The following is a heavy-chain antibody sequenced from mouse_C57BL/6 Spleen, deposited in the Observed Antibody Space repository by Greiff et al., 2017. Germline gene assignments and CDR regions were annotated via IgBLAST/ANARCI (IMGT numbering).Heavy chain of an antibody. D-gene: IGHD2-4*01. J-gene: IGHJ4*01. V-gene: IGHV5-4*01. Sequence: EVQVVESGGGLVKPGGSLKLSCAASGFTFSSYAMSWVRQTPEKRLEWVATISDGGSYTYYPDNVKGRFTISRDNAKNNLYLQMSHLKSEDTAMYYCARDMITRAMGYWGQGTSVTVSS. CDR2: ISDGGSYT. CDR1: GFTFSSYA. CDR3: ARDMITRAMGY.